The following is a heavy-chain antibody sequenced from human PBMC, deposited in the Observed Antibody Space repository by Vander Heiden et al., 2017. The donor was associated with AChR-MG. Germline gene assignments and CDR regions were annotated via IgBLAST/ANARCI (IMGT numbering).Heavy chain of an antibody. CDR3: ARYPIYGSRIPFDY. V-gene: IGHV4-31*03. CDR2: IYYSGST. D-gene: IGHD3-10*01. CDR1: GGSISSGGCY. Sequence: QVQLQESGPGLVKPSQTLSLTCTVPGGSISSGGCYWSWIRKHPGKGLGWIGYIYYSGSTYYNPSLKSRVTISVDTSKNQFSLKLSSVTAADTAVYYCARYPIYGSRIPFDYWGQGTLVTVSS. J-gene: IGHJ4*02.